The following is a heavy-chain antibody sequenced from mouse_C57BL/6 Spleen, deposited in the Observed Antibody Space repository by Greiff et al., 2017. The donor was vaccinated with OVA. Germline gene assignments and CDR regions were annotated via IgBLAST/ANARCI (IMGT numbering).Heavy chain of an antibody. D-gene: IGHD2-4*01. V-gene: IGHV5-9-1*02. J-gene: IGHJ2*01. CDR1: GFTFSSYA. Sequence: EVQRVESGEGLVKPGGSLKLSCAASGFTFSSYAMSWVRQTPEKRLEWVAYISSGGDYIYYADTVKGRFTISRDNARNTLYLQMSSLKSEDTAMYYCTREGLREYYFDYWGQGTTLTVSS. CDR2: ISSGGDYI. CDR3: TREGLREYYFDY.